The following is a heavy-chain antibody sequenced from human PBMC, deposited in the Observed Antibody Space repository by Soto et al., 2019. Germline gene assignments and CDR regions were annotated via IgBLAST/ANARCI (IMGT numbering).Heavy chain of an antibody. Sequence: QVQLVQSGAEVKKPGASVKVSCKASGYTFTSYGISWVRQAPGQGLERMGWISAYNGNTNYAQKLQGRATMTTDTSTSTAYMELRSLRSDDTAVYYCARAGYDYVWGSYRPADYWGQGTLVTVSS. CDR1: GYTFTSYG. CDR2: ISAYNGNT. CDR3: ARAGYDYVWGSYRPADY. J-gene: IGHJ4*02. D-gene: IGHD3-16*02. V-gene: IGHV1-18*01.